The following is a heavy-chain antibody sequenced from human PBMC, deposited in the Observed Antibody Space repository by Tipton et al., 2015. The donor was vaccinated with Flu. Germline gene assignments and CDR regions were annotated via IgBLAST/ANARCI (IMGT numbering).Heavy chain of an antibody. V-gene: IGHV4-59*01. CDR3: ARGIGQDLYYYYGMDV. J-gene: IGHJ6*02. Sequence: TLSLTCTVSGGSISSYYWSWIRQPPGKGLEWIGYIYYRGSTNHNPSLKSRVTISVDTSKNQFSLKLSSVTAADTAVYYCARGIGQDLYYYYGMDVWGQGTTVTVSS. CDR2: IYYRGST. CDR1: GGSISSYY. D-gene: IGHD2-15*01.